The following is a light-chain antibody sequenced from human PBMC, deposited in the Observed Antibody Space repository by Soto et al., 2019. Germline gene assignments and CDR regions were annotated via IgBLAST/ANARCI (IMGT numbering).Light chain of an antibody. CDR1: QSVSIK. Sequence: VLTQSTTPLSVVPGGSATLSCRASQSVSIKLAWYQQKPGQAPRLLIYDTSTRATGIPARFSGSGSGTEFTLIISSLQSEDFAVYYCQQYNKWPPITFGQGTRLEI. V-gene: IGKV3-15*01. J-gene: IGKJ5*01. CDR3: QQYNKWPPIT. CDR2: DTS.